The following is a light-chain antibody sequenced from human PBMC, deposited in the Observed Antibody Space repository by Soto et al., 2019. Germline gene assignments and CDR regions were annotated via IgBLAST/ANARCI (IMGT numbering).Light chain of an antibody. CDR3: NSYTSSSTLT. Sequence: QSALTQPASVSGSPGQSITISCIGTSSDVGAYNYVSWYQQHPGKVPKLVIYEVTNRPSGVSNRFSGSKSGNVASLTISGLQAEDEADYYCNSYTSSSTLTFGGGTQLTVL. CDR1: SSDVGAYNY. J-gene: IGLJ2*01. CDR2: EVT. V-gene: IGLV2-14*01.